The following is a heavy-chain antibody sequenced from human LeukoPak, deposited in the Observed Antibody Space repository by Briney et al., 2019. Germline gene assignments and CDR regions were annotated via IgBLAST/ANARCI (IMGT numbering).Heavy chain of an antibody. J-gene: IGHJ6*02. Sequence: SETLSLTCTISGGSISSYYWSWIRQSPGKGLEWIGYIYYSGTTNYNPSLKSRVTISVDTSKNQFSLKLSSVTAADTAVYYCAREDPQTTVPKGLDVWGQGTTVTVSS. CDR1: GGSISSYY. CDR2: IYYSGTT. D-gene: IGHD4-17*01. CDR3: AREDPQTTVPKGLDV. V-gene: IGHV4-59*12.